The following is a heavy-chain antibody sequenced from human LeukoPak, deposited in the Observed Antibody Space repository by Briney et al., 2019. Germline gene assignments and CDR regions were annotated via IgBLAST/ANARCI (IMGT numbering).Heavy chain of an antibody. CDR3: ARDPFGVVMPPDY. V-gene: IGHV1-2*02. J-gene: IGHJ4*02. CDR1: GYTFIGNY. D-gene: IGHD3-3*01. CDR2: INPNSGGA. Sequence: ASVKVSCTASGYTFIGNYIHWVRQAPGQGLAWMGWINPNSGGANYARKFQDRVTMTRDTSISTVYMEMTGLTSDDTAMYYCARDPFGVVMPPDYWGQGTLVTVSS.